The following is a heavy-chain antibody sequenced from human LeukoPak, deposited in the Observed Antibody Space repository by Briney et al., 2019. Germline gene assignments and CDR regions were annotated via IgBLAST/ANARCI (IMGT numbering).Heavy chain of an antibody. Sequence: GGSLRLSCSASGFTFTTYGMNWVRQAPGKGLEWVSGIGGSGIRTYYADSVKGRFTISRDNSRNTVYLQMNSLRAEDTAVYYCAKDTDYGGNSGYYYYMDVWGKGTTVTVSS. CDR2: IGGSGIRT. V-gene: IGHV3-23*01. J-gene: IGHJ6*03. CDR3: AKDTDYGGNSGYYYYMDV. CDR1: GFTFTTYG. D-gene: IGHD4-23*01.